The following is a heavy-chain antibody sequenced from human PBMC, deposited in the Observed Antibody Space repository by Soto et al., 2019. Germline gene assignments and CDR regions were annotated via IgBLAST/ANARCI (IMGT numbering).Heavy chain of an antibody. CDR1: SVTINVHG. D-gene: IGHD3-3*01. Sequence: PGGSLRLSCTSSSVTINVHGIQWVRQAPAKGLECVAFITNDASVQYYAESVKGRFTISRDHSKNTVDLQMSSLRSEESAVYYCARDIWSGDYKWFDSWAPGPLVTVSS. CDR3: ARDIWSGDYKWFDS. CDR2: ITNDASVQ. J-gene: IGHJ5*01. V-gene: IGHV3-30*03.